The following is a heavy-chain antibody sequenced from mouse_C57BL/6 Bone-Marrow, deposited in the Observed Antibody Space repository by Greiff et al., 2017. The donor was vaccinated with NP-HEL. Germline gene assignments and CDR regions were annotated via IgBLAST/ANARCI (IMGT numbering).Heavy chain of an antibody. V-gene: IGHV1-82*01. CDR1: GYAFSSSW. D-gene: IGHD1-1*01. Sequence: QVQLQQSGPELVKPGASVKISCKASGYAFSSSWMNWVKQRPGKGLEWIGRIYPGDGDTNYNGKFKGKATLTADKSSSTAYMQLSSLTSEDSAVYFCARGDYYGSSYVGMADYWGQGTSVTVSS. CDR3: ARGDYYGSSYVGMADY. CDR2: IYPGDGDT. J-gene: IGHJ4*01.